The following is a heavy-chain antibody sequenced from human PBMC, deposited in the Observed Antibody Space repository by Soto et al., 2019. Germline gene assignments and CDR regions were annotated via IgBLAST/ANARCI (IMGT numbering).Heavy chain of an antibody. CDR1: GFTFSSYG. CDR2: ISGSGGST. J-gene: IGHJ4*02. D-gene: IGHD3-22*01. Sequence: PGGSLRLSCAASGFTFSSYGMNWVRQAPGKGLEWVSAISGSGGSTNYADSVKGRFTISRDNSKNTLYLQMNSLRAEDTAVYYCAKEGAYYYDSSGYYYEYYFDYWGQGTLVTVSS. V-gene: IGHV3-23*01. CDR3: AKEGAYYYDSSGYYYEYYFDY.